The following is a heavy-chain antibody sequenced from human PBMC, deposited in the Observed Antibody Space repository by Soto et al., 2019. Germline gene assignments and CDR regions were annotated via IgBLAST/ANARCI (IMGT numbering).Heavy chain of an antibody. CDR2: INGDGTDT. CDR1: GFTFSMYW. Sequence: PEGSLRLSCAASGFTFSMYWMHWVRQAPGKGLLWVSRINGDGTDTTYADSVKGRFTISRDNAKNTVYLQMNGLRAEDTAVYYCAREVGRGSGSYYLDYWGQETLVTVSS. CDR3: AREVGRGSGSYYLDY. J-gene: IGHJ4*02. V-gene: IGHV3-74*03. D-gene: IGHD3-16*01.